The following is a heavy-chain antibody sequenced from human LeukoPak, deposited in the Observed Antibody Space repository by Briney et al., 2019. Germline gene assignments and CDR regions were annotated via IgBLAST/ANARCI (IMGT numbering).Heavy chain of an antibody. J-gene: IGHJ3*02. Sequence: SETLSLTCTVSGVSISSYYWSWIRQSPGKGLEWIGYIFYSGSTNYNPSLKSRVTISVDTSKNQFSLKLSSVTAADTAVYYCARNTYGGYTPGAFDIWGQGTMVTVSS. CDR1: GVSISSYY. CDR2: IFYSGST. V-gene: IGHV4-59*08. CDR3: ARNTYGGYTPGAFDI. D-gene: IGHD4-17*01.